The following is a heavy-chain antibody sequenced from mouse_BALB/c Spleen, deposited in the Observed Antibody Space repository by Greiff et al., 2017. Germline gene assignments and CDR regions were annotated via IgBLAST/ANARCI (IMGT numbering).Heavy chain of an antibody. CDR3: ARRAPTGNWYFDV. Sequence: VQLQQSGPGLVKPSQSLSLTCTVTGYSITSDYAWNWIRQFPGNKLEWMGYISYSGSTSYNPSLKSRISITRDTSKNQFFLQLNSVTTEDTATYYCARRAPTGNWYFDVWGAGTTVTVSS. CDR2: ISYSGST. V-gene: IGHV3-2*02. CDR1: GYSITSDYA. D-gene: IGHD4-1*02. J-gene: IGHJ1*01.